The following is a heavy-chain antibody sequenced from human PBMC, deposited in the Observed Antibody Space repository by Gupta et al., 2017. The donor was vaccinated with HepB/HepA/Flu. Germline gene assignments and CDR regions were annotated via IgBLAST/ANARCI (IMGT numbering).Heavy chain of an antibody. CDR1: GCSLSSYS. CDR2: ISSSSSYI. D-gene: IGHD3-10*01. J-gene: IGHJ3*02. CDR3: ARDSSDYYGSGSFDAFDI. V-gene: IGHV3-21*01. Sequence: EVQLVVSGGGWVKPVVSLRLSCAASGCSLSSYSMNWVRQAPGKGLEWVSSISSSSSYIYYADSVKGRFTISRDNAKKSMYLQMNSLRAEDTAVYYCARDSSDYYGSGSFDAFDIWGQGTMVTVSS.